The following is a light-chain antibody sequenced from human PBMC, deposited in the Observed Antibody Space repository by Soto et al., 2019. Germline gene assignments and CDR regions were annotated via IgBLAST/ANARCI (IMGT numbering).Light chain of an antibody. CDR3: QQANSFPRT. CDR1: QGFSTW. J-gene: IGKJ4*01. V-gene: IGKV1-12*01. CDR2: SAS. Sequence: DIQMTQSPSSVSASVGERVTITCRASQGFSTWLAWYRRKPGRAPELLIYSASSLHSGVPSRFSGSGSGTDFTLTISSLQPEDFASYYCQQANSFPRTFGGGTEVEIK.